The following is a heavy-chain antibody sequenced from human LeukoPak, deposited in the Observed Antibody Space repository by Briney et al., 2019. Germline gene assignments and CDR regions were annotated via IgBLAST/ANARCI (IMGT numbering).Heavy chain of an antibody. CDR2: IGIVGDT. CDR1: GFILRSYD. Sequence: GSLRLSCAASGFILRSYDMHWVRQTAGRGLEWVSVIGIVGDTFYSDSALGRFTISRDSVKNSLHLQMNSLTAGDTAVYYCARDLPGGYGKDVWGQGTRVTVSS. V-gene: IGHV3-13*01. J-gene: IGHJ6*02. D-gene: IGHD3-10*01. CDR3: ARDLPGGYGKDV.